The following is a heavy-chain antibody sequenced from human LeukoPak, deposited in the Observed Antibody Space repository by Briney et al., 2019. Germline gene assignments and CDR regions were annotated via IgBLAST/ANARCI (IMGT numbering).Heavy chain of an antibody. D-gene: IGHD6-13*01. CDR2: IYSGGRT. J-gene: IGHJ4*02. CDR1: GFTTSGNY. V-gene: IGHV3-66*01. CDR3: ARVPFTSSLGDYFDY. Sequence: PGGSLRLSCAASGFTTSGNYITWVRQAPGKGLQWVSAIYSGGRTKYADSVKGRFSISRDNSNDTVYLQLNSLRTEDTAVYFCARVPFTSSLGDYFDYWGQGTLVTVSS.